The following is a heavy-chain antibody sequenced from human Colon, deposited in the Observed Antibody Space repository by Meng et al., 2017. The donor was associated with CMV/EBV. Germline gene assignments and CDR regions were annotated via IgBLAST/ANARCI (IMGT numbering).Heavy chain of an antibody. D-gene: IGHD4-11*01. CDR2: ISFDENDE. CDR1: GFTFSTVP. V-gene: IGHV3-30*04. CDR3: ARALTHDYSFFDY. Sequence: GESLKISCAASGFTFSTVPMHWVRQTPGKGLEWVAFISFDENDEYYSDSVKGRFTISRDNSKNTLNLQMNSLRTEDTAMYYCARALTHDYSFFDYWGQGTLVTVSS. J-gene: IGHJ4*02.